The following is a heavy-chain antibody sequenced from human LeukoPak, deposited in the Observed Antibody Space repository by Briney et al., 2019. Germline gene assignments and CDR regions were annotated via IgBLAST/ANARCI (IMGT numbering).Heavy chain of an antibody. D-gene: IGHD3-22*01. CDR3: AGLVGRYSSGLYYYYFDY. J-gene: IGHJ4*02. V-gene: IGHV4-34*01. CDR2: INHSGST. Sequence: ASETLSLTCAVYGGSFSGYYWSWIRQPPGKGLEWIGEINHSGSTNYNPSLKSRVTISIDKSKNQFFLNLSSVTAADTAVYYCAGLVGRYSSGLYYYYFDYWGQGTLVTVSS. CDR1: GGSFSGYY.